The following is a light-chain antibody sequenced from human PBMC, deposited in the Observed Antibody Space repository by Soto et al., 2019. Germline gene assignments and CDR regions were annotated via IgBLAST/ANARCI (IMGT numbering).Light chain of an antibody. CDR3: QQYNSYSPRT. J-gene: IGKJ1*01. V-gene: IGKV1-5*01. CDR1: QSISSW. Sequence: DIQMTQSPSTLSASVGDRVTITCRASQSISSWLAWYQQKPGKALKLLIYDASSLESGVPSRFSGSGSGTEFTLTISSLQPDDFATYYCQQYNSYSPRTFGQGTKVESK. CDR2: DAS.